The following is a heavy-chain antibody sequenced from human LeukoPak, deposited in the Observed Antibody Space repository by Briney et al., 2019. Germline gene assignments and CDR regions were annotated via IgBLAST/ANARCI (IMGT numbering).Heavy chain of an antibody. D-gene: IGHD2-15*01. J-gene: IGHJ4*02. CDR3: AKVWGYCSGGSCYEEDY. V-gene: IGHV3-30*18. CDR1: GFTFSSYG. Sequence: GRSLRLSCAASGFTFSSYGKHWVRQAPGKGLEWVAVISYDGSNKYYADSVKGRFTISRDNSKNTLYLQMNSLRAEDTAVYYCAKVWGYCSGGSCYEEDYWGQGTLVTVSS. CDR2: ISYDGSNK.